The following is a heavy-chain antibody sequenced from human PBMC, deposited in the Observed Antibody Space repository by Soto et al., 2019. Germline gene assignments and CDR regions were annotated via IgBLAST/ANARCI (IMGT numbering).Heavy chain of an antibody. D-gene: IGHD6-6*01. V-gene: IGHV4-39*01. CDR3: ARWVTARNYFDY. Sequence: QLQLQESGPGLVKPSETLSLTCTVSGGSISSSDYYWGWVRQPPGKGLEWIGSIYYSGNTYYKPSLKSRLIISVDTSKNQFSLKLSSVTAADTAVYYCARWVTARNYFDYWGQGTLVTVSS. J-gene: IGHJ4*02. CDR1: GGSISSSDYY. CDR2: IYYSGNT.